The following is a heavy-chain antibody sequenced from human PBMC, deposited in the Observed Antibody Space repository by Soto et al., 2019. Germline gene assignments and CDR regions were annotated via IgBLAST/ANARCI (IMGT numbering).Heavy chain of an antibody. Sequence: EVQLVESGGGLVKPGGSLRPSCAASGFTFSSYSMNWVRQAPGKGLEWVSSISSSSSYIYYADSVKGRFTISRDNAKNSLYLQMNSLRAEDTAVYYCARDRGHYYDSSGYYYGGWFDPWGQGTLVTVSS. CDR3: ARDRGHYYDSSGYYYGGWFDP. CDR2: ISSSSSYI. D-gene: IGHD3-22*01. CDR1: GFTFSSYS. V-gene: IGHV3-21*01. J-gene: IGHJ5*02.